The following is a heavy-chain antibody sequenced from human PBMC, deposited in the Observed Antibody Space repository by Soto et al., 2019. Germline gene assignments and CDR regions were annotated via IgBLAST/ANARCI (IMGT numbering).Heavy chain of an antibody. CDR2: IYYSGST. J-gene: IGHJ6*02. D-gene: IGHD2-21*02. CDR3: AREDVVVTEGRPYYGMDV. CDR1: GGSISSGGYY. V-gene: IGHV4-31*03. Sequence: QVQLQESGPGLVKPSQTLSLTCTVSGGSISSGGYYWSWIRQHPGTGLEWFGYIYYSGSTYYNPSRKSRHTISVDTSKNQFSMKLSPVTAADTAVYYCAREDVVVTEGRPYYGMDVWGPGTTVTVSS.